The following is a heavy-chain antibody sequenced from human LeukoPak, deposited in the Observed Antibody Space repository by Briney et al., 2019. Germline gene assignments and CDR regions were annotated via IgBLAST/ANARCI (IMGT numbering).Heavy chain of an antibody. CDR2: ISSSSSTI. CDR1: GFTFSSYS. Sequence: GGSLRLSCAASGFTFSSYSMNWVRQAPGKGLEWVSYISSSSSTIYYADSVKGRFTISRDNAKNSLYLQMNSLRAVDTAVYYCARDSYYDILTGYYRGEKIDYWGQGTLVTVSS. V-gene: IGHV3-48*01. J-gene: IGHJ4*02. D-gene: IGHD3-9*01. CDR3: ARDSYYDILTGYYRGEKIDY.